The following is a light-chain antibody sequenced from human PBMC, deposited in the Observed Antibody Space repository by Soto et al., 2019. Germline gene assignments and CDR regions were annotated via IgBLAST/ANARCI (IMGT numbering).Light chain of an antibody. J-gene: IGKJ4*01. CDR2: DTS. Sequence: EIVLTQSPATLSLSPGERATLSCRASQSVGSSFAWYQQKPGQAPRLLIHDTSNRAPDIAARFSGSGSAAALTHTLISLVPEDFAFHYCQQRSNWSVLTFGGGTKVEIK. CDR3: QQRSNWSVLT. CDR1: QSVGSS. V-gene: IGKV3-11*01.